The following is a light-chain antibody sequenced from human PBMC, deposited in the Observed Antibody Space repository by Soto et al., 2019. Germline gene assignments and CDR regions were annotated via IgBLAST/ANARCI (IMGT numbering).Light chain of an antibody. CDR2: DAS. Sequence: EIVLTQSPATLSLSPGERATLSCRASQSVSSYLAWYQQKPGQAPRLLIYDASNRATGIPVRFSGSGSGTDFALTISSLEPEDFDVYYCQQRSDWPITFGQGTRLEIK. CDR3: QQRSDWPIT. V-gene: IGKV3-11*01. J-gene: IGKJ5*01. CDR1: QSVSSY.